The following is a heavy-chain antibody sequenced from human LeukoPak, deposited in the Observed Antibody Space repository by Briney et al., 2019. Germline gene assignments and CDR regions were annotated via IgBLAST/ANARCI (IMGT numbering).Heavy chain of an antibody. CDR1: GFTFSSYE. CDR2: ISSSGSPI. CDR3: VLRGAVVAADF. Sequence: PGGALRPSCAASGFTFSSYEMNWVRQAPGKGLEWVLYISSSGSPIYYADSVEGRFTISRDNAKNSLYLQMNSLRAEDTAVYYCVLRGAVVAADFWGQGTLVTVSS. V-gene: IGHV3-48*03. D-gene: IGHD6-19*01. J-gene: IGHJ4*02.